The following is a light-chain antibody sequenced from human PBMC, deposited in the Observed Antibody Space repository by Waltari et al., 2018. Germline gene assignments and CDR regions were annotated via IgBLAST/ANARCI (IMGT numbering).Light chain of an antibody. CDR3: QHHSTWPPT. V-gene: IGKV3D-15*01. Sequence: EIVMTQSPATLSVSPGERATLSCRASQNIRNSLAWYQQKPGQAPRLLISLASTRATGIPARFSGSGSGTQFSLTISSLQHEDFAIYYCQHHSTWPPTFGPGTRV. CDR2: LAS. CDR1: QNIRNS. J-gene: IGKJ1*01.